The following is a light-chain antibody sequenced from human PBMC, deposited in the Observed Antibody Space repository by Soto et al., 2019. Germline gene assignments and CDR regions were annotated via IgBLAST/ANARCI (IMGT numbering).Light chain of an antibody. Sequence: IVLTQSPGTMSLSPGEGATLSCWASQTVSSNYLAWYQQRPGQAPRLIIYGASTRATGIPARFSGSGSGTEFTLTISSLHSEDFAVYYCQHYNNWPITFGQGTLLEIK. J-gene: IGKJ5*01. CDR1: QTVSSN. CDR3: QHYNNWPIT. CDR2: GAS. V-gene: IGKV3D-15*01.